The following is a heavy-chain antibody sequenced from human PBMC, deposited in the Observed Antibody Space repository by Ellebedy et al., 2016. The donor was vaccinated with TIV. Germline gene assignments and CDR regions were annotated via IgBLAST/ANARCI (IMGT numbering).Heavy chain of an antibody. CDR1: GFTFSDFA. CDR2: INGGGDKT. Sequence: GGSLRLXXAASGFTFSDFAMNWVRHIPGKGLEWVSGINGGGDKTFYADSVKGRFTISRDNSKNTLYLQLSSLRAEDTATYYCAKDRGSGTYENWFDPWGQGTLVTVSP. V-gene: IGHV3-23*01. J-gene: IGHJ5*02. CDR3: AKDRGSGTYENWFDP. D-gene: IGHD1-26*01.